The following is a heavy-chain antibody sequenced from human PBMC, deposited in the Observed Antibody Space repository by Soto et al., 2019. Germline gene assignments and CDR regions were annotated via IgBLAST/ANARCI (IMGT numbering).Heavy chain of an antibody. CDR2: IYWNDDK. CDR1: GFSLSTSGVG. V-gene: IGHV2-5*01. CDR3: APFIWENGVEFTTNGWFDP. Sequence: SGPTLVNPTQTLTLTCTFSGFSLSTSGVGVGWIRQPPGKALEWLALIYWNDDKRYSPSLKSRLTITKDTSKNQVVLTMTNMDPVDTATYYCAPFIWENGVEFTTNGWFDPWGQGTLVTVSS. D-gene: IGHD2-8*01. J-gene: IGHJ5*02.